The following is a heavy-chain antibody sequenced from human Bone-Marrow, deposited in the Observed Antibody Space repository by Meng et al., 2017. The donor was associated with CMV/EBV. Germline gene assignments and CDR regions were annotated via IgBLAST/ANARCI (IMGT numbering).Heavy chain of an antibody. J-gene: IGHJ4*02. CDR2: ISYDGSNK. CDR3: AKDGAYGYSSSWYPLDY. D-gene: IGHD6-13*01. Sequence: GESLKISCAASGFTFSSYAMHWVRQAPGKGLEWVAVISYDGSNKYYADSVKGRFTISRDNSKNTLYLQMNSLRAEDTAVYYCAKDGAYGYSSSWYPLDYWGQRTLVTASS. CDR1: GFTFSSYA. V-gene: IGHV3-30-3*01.